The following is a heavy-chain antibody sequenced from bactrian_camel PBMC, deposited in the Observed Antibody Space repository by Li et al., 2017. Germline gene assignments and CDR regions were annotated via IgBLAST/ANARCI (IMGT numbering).Heavy chain of an antibody. J-gene: IGHJ4*01. CDR1: GFRERHYC. D-gene: IGHD1*01. V-gene: IGHV3S41*01. Sequence: ESGGGSVQTGGSLTLSCVASGFRERHYCLGWFRQAPGKEREGVAAIDSDGMTTYAAIVKGRFTLSRDNAKNTLYLQMNSLKPEDTAMYYCAAQTWVHSPESHRPYWGQGTQVTVS. CDR2: IDSDGMT. CDR3: AAQTWVHSPESHRPY.